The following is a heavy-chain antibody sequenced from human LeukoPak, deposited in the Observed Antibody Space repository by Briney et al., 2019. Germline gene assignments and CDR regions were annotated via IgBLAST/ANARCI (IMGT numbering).Heavy chain of an antibody. CDR1: GLTFSSYS. D-gene: IGHD3-9*01. V-gene: IGHV3-48*01. CDR2: ISSSSSTI. CDR3: ARGLDILTGYTDY. Sequence: GGSLRLSCAASGLTFSSYSMNWVRQAPGKGLEWVSYISSSSSTIYYADSVKGRFTISRDNAKNSLYLQMNSLRAEDTAVYYCARGLDILTGYTDYWGQGTLVTVSS. J-gene: IGHJ4*02.